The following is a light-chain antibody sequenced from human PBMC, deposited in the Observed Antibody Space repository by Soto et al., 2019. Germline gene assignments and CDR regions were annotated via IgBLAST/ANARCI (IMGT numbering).Light chain of an antibody. V-gene: IGLV2-8*01. CDR1: SSDVGKYNY. Sequence: QSVLTQPPSASGSPRQSVTISCTGTSSDVGKYNYVSWYQQHPGKAPKLMIFDVSQRPSGVPHRFSGSKSGNTASLTVSGLQPEDAADYYCSSSSGSNDLVFGGGTKLTVL. CDR3: SSSSGSNDLV. CDR2: DVS. J-gene: IGLJ3*02.